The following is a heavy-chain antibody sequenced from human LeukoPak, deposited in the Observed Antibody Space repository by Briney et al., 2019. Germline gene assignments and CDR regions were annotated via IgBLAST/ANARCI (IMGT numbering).Heavy chain of an antibody. CDR3: AREIVAVAGTIISFGY. CDR2: ISAYNGNT. CDR1: GYTFTSYG. V-gene: IGHV1-18*01. J-gene: IGHJ4*02. Sequence: ASVKVSCKASGYTFTSYGISWVRQAPGQGLEWMGWISAYNGNTNYAQKLQGRVTMTTGTSTSTAYMELRSLRSDDTAVYYCAREIVAVAGTIISFGYWGQGTLVTVSS. D-gene: IGHD6-19*01.